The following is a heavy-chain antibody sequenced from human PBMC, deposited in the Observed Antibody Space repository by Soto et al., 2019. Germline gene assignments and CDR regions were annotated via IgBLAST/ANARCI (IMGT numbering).Heavy chain of an antibody. D-gene: IGHD6-13*01. J-gene: IGHJ5*02. Sequence: QLQLQESGPGLVKPSETLSLTCTVSGGSISSSSFHWGWIRQPPGKGLEWVGRIYYSGSTCYSPSLKRRATISVDTSKTQFSLKLSSVTAADTAVYYCARRERAAGTDWWFDPWGQGTLVTVSS. V-gene: IGHV4-39*01. CDR3: ARRERAAGTDWWFDP. CDR1: GGSISSSSFH. CDR2: IYYSGST.